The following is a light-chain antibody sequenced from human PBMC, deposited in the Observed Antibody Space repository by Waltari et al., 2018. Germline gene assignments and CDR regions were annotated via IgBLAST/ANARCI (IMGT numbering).Light chain of an antibody. J-gene: IGKJ1*01. CDR1: QSVSSY. Sequence: EIVLTQSPATLSLSPGERATLSCRASQSVSSYLAWYQQKPGQAPRPLIYDASNRATDIPARFSGSGSGTDFTLTISSLEPEDFAVYYCQQRSNWPPWTFGQGTKVEIK. CDR3: QQRSNWPPWT. CDR2: DAS. V-gene: IGKV3-11*01.